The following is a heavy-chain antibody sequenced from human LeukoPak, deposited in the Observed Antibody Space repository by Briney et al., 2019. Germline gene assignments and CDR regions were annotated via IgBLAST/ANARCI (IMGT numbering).Heavy chain of an antibody. D-gene: IGHD3-10*01. Sequence: GGSLRLSCAASGFTFSSYAMSWVRQAPGKGLEWVANIKQDGSEKYYVDSVKGRFTISRDNAKNSLYLQMNSLRAEDTAVYYCAREDYYGSGRKLYYYYGMDVWGQGTTVTVSS. J-gene: IGHJ6*02. CDR2: IKQDGSEK. V-gene: IGHV3-7*05. CDR1: GFTFSSYA. CDR3: AREDYYGSGRKLYYYYGMDV.